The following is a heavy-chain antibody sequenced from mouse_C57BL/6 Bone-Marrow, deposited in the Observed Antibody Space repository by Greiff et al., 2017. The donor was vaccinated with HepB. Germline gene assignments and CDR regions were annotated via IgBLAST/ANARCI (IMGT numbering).Heavy chain of an antibody. Sequence: EVKLVESGPGLVKPSQSLSLTCSVTGYSITSGYYWNWIRQFPGNKLEWMGYISYDGSNNYNPSLKNRISITRDTSKNQFFLKLNSVTTEDTATYYCARDPNAYWGQGTSVTVSS. CDR3: ARDPNAY. D-gene: IGHD4-1*01. J-gene: IGHJ4*01. V-gene: IGHV3-6*01. CDR2: ISYDGSN. CDR1: GYSITSGYY.